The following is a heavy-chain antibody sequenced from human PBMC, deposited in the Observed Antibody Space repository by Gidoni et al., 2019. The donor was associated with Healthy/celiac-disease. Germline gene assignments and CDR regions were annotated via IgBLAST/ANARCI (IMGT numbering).Heavy chain of an antibody. CDR2: IYYSGST. CDR3: AANPKVGWFDP. Sequence: QVQLQESGPGLVKPSETLSLTCPVSGGSISSYYWSWIRQPPGKGLEWIGYIYYSGSTNYNPSLKSRVTISVDTSKNQFSLKLSSVTAADTAVYYCAANPKVGWFDPWGQGTLVTVSS. V-gene: IGHV4-59*08. CDR1: GGSISSYY. D-gene: IGHD3-16*01. J-gene: IGHJ5*02.